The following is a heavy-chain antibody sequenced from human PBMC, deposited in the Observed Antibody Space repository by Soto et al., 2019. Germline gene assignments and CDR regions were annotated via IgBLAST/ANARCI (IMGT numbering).Heavy chain of an antibody. CDR2: INHSGST. CDR1: GGSFSGYY. Sequence: PSETLSLTCAVYGGSFSGYYWSWIRQPPGKGLEWIGEINHSGSTNYNPSLKSRVTISVDTSKNQFSLKLSSVTAADTAVYYCASWDSIAAAGTIAFDYWGQGTLVTVSS. CDR3: ASWDSIAAAGTIAFDY. J-gene: IGHJ4*02. D-gene: IGHD6-13*01. V-gene: IGHV4-34*01.